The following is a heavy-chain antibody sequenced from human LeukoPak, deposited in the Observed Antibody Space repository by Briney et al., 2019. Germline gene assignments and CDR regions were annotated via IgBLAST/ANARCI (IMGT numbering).Heavy chain of an antibody. D-gene: IGHD4-23*01. CDR2: IKNKADGETT. CDR1: GLTFSDAW. Sequence: GGSHRLSCGVSGLTFSDAWMTWVRQAPGKGLEWVGRIKNKADGETTEYAAPVKGRFTISRDDSRNTVYLQMNSLENEDTAVYYCGTDIWRWSKWGQGTLVTVSS. J-gene: IGHJ4*02. V-gene: IGHV3-15*01. CDR3: GTDIWRWSK.